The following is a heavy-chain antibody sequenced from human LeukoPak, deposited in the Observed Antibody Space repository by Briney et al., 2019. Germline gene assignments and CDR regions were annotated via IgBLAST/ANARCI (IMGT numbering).Heavy chain of an antibody. CDR3: AKYQRADSYYYAMDV. CDR1: GFTFSSYA. Sequence: GGSLRLSCAASGFTFSSYAMTWVRQALGKGLEWVSAISGSGDSTYYADSVKGRFTISRDNSKNTLYLQMYSLRAEDTALYSCAKYQRADSYYYAMDVWGQGTTVTVSS. D-gene: IGHD6-25*01. V-gene: IGHV3-23*01. J-gene: IGHJ6*02. CDR2: ISGSGDST.